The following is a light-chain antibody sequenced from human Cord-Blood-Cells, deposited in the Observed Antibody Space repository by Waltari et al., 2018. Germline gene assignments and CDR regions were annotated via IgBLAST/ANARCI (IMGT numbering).Light chain of an antibody. CDR1: SLRGYY. Sequence: SSELTQDPAVSVALGQSVTVTCPGYSLRGYYASWYQQKPGQAPLLVLYGKNNRPSGIPDGGSGSRSGYQAPWTISGAPGEDEAGYNRDPRHSRGTQYVIGTGTTVSVL. CDR3: DPRHSRGTQYV. J-gene: IGLJ1*01. CDR2: GKN. V-gene: IGLV3-19*01.